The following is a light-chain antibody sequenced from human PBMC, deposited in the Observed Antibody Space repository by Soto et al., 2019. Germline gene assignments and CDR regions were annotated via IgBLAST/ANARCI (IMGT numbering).Light chain of an antibody. V-gene: IGLV1-40*01. CDR3: QSYDSSLRAYV. J-gene: IGLJ1*01. Sequence: LTQPPSVSGAPGQRVTISCTGNSSNIGANYDVHWYQQLPGTAPKLLIYGNTDRPSGVPDRISGSKSGTSASLAIAGLQAEDEADYYCQSYDSSLRAYVFGAGTKVTVL. CDR1: SSNIGANYD. CDR2: GNT.